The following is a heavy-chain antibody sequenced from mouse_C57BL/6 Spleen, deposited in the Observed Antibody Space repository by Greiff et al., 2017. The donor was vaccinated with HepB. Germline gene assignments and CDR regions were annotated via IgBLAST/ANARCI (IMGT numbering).Heavy chain of an antibody. CDR2: ISSGSSTI. D-gene: IGHD2-5*01. J-gene: IGHJ1*03. Sequence: EVQRVESGGGLVKPGGSLKLSCAASGFTFSDYGMHWVRQAPEKGLEWVAYISSGSSTIYYADTVKGRFTISRDNAKNTLFLQMTSLRSEDTAMYYCARQNYSNYWYFDVWGTGTTVTVSS. CDR1: GFTFSDYG. CDR3: ARQNYSNYWYFDV. V-gene: IGHV5-17*01.